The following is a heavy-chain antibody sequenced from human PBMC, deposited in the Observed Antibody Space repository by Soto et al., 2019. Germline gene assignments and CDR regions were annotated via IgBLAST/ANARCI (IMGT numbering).Heavy chain of an antibody. Sequence: QIQLVQSATEVKKPGASVKVSCKTSGYTFSSYGVSWVRQAPGQGLEWMGWISAYNDNTNYAQKFQGRVTLTTDTSRRTAYMELRSLRSDDTAIYYCAREGYYYGSGTYAPPRYYGMDVWGQGTTVIVSS. CDR2: ISAYNDNT. J-gene: IGHJ6*02. D-gene: IGHD3-10*01. CDR1: GYTFSSYG. CDR3: AREGYYYGSGTYAPPRYYGMDV. V-gene: IGHV1-18*01.